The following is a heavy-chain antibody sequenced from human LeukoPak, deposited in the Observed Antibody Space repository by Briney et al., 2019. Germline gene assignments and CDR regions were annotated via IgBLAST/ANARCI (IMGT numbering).Heavy chain of an antibody. CDR2: VRYDGSNK. CDR1: GFTFSSYG. CDR3: AKGGCWSGYLGYFDY. V-gene: IGHV3-30*02. J-gene: IGHJ4*02. D-gene: IGHD3-3*01. Sequence: GGSLRLSCAASGFTFSSYGMHWVRQAPGKGLDWVAFVRYDGSNKYYADSVKGRFTISRDNSKNTLYLQMNSLRAEDTAVYYCAKGGCWSGYLGYFDYWGQGTLVTVSS.